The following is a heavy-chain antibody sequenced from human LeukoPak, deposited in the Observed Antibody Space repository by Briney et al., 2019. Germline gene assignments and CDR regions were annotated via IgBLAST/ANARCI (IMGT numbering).Heavy chain of an antibody. J-gene: IGHJ4*02. CDR1: GYTFTSYY. CDR3: ARESTGIAVAGNPNDY. Sequence: ASVKVSCKASGYTFTSYYMHWVRQAPGQGLEWMGIINPSGGSTSYAQKFQGRVTMTRDTSTSTVYMELSSLRSEDTAVYYCARESTGIAVAGNPNDYWGQGTLVTVSS. V-gene: IGHV1-46*01. D-gene: IGHD6-19*01. CDR2: INPSGGST.